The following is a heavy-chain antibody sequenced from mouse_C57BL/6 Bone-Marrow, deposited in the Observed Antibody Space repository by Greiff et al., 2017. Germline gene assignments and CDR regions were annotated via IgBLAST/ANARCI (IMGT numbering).Heavy chain of an antibody. CDR3: ARFSSGYVDCDY. D-gene: IGHD3-2*02. V-gene: IGHV1-18*01. Sequence: VQLQQSGPELVKPGASVKIPCKASGYTFTDYNMDWVKQSHGKSLEWIGDINPNNGGTIYNQKFKGKATLPVDKSSRTAYMDLSSLTSEDTAVYYCARFSSGYVDCDYWGQGTTRTVSS. CDR2: INPNNGGT. J-gene: IGHJ2*01. CDR1: GYTFTDYN.